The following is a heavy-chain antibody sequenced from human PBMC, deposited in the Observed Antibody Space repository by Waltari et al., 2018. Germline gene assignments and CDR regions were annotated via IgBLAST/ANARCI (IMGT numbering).Heavy chain of an antibody. V-gene: IGHV4-34*01. CDR2: INHSGST. Sequence: QVQLQQWGAGLLKPSETLSLTCAVYGGSFSGYYWSWIRQPPGKGLEWIGEINHSGSTNYNPSLKSRVTISVDTSKNQFSLKLSSVTAADTAVYYGARYYDGSGSYPHWGQGTLVTVSS. CDR3: ARYYDGSGSYPH. CDR1: GGSFSGYY. D-gene: IGHD3-10*01. J-gene: IGHJ4*02.